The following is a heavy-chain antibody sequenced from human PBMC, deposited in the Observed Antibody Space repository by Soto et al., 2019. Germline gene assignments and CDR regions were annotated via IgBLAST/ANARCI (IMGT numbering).Heavy chain of an antibody. Sequence: SETLCLTCTVSGGSISNYYWSWIRQPPGKGLEWIGYIYHSGSTNYNPSLKSRVTISLDTSKNQFSLRLSSVTAADTAVYFCARLNGYCVSTSCHDYYGMDVWGQGTTVTVSS. CDR1: GGSISNYY. CDR3: ARLNGYCVSTSCHDYYGMDV. CDR2: IYHSGST. J-gene: IGHJ6*02. D-gene: IGHD2-2*03. V-gene: IGHV4-59*01.